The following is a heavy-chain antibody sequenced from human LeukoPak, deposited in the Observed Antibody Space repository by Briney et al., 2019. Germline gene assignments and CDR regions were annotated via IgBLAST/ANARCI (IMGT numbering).Heavy chain of an antibody. Sequence: GGSLRLSCAASGFTFSDYYMSWIRQAPGKGLEWVSYISSSSSYTNYADSVKGRFTISRGNAKNSLYLQMNSLRAEDTAVYYCARVAGIAVAGRGWFDPWGQGTLVTVSS. CDR3: ARVAGIAVAGRGWFDP. J-gene: IGHJ5*02. V-gene: IGHV3-11*05. CDR2: ISSSSSYT. CDR1: GFTFSDYY. D-gene: IGHD6-19*01.